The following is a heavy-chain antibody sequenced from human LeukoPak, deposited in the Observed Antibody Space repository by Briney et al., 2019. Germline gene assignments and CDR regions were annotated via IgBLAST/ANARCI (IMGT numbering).Heavy chain of an antibody. CDR3: ARGGGAVLRYFDWATTSDGWYFDY. D-gene: IGHD3-9*01. CDR2: IIPIFGTA. V-gene: IGHV1-69*13. CDR1: GGTFSSYA. J-gene: IGHJ4*02. Sequence: VASVKVSCKASGGTFSSYAISWVRQAPGQGLEWMGGIIPIFGTANYAQKFQGRVTITADESTSTAYMELSSLRSEDTAVHYCARGGGAVLRYFDWATTSDGWYFDYWGQGTLVTVSS.